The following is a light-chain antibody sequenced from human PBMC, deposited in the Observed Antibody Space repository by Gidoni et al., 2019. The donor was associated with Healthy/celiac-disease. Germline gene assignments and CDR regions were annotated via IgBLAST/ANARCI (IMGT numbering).Light chain of an antibody. J-gene: IGKJ1*01. V-gene: IGKV3-11*01. CDR3: QQRSNWRT. CDR2: DAS. CDR1: QSVSSY. Sequence: EIVLTPSPATLSLSPGERATLSCRASQSVSSYLAWYQQKPGQAPRLLIYDASNRATGIPARFSGSGSGTDFTLNISSLEPEDFAVYYCQQRSNWRTFGQGTKVEIK.